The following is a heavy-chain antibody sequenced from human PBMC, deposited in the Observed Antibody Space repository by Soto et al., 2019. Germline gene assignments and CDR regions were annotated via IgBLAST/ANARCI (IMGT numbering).Heavy chain of an antibody. J-gene: IGHJ4*02. CDR3: ARGRSGYYFGPNYFDY. CDR2: INHSGST. CDR1: GGSFSGYY. Sequence: SGTLYLTCAVHGGSFSGYYWSWIRQPPGKGLEWMGEINHSGSTNYNPSLKSRVTISADTSKNQFSLKLSSVTAADTAVYYCARGRSGYYFGPNYFDYWGQGTLVTVSS. D-gene: IGHD3-3*01. V-gene: IGHV4-34*01.